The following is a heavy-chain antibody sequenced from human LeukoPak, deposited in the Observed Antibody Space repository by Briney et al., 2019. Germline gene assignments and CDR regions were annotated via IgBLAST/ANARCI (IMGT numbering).Heavy chain of an antibody. CDR3: AISVVGIAAAGIFDY. CDR2: ISAYNGNT. V-gene: IGHV1-18*01. D-gene: IGHD6-13*01. J-gene: IGHJ4*02. Sequence: ASVKVSCKASGYTFTSYGISWVRQAPGQGLEWVGWISAYNGNTNYAQKLQGRVTMTTDTSTSTAYVELRSLRSDDTAVYYCAISVVGIAAAGIFDYWGQGTLVTVSS. CDR1: GYTFTSYG.